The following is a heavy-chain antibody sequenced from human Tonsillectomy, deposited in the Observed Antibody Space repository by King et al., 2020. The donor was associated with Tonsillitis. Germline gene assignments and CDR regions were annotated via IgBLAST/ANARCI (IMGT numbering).Heavy chain of an antibody. V-gene: IGHV5-10-1*01. J-gene: IGHJ5*02. Sequence: VQLVESGAEVKKPGESLRISCKGSGYSFTSYWISWVRQMPGKGLEWMGRIDPSDSYTNYSPSFQGHVTISADKSISTAYLQWSSLKASDTAMYYCARHGHTTGDLGWFDPWGQGTLVTVSS. CDR2: IDPSDSYT. D-gene: IGHD7-27*01. CDR3: ARHGHTTGDLGWFDP. CDR1: GYSFTSYW.